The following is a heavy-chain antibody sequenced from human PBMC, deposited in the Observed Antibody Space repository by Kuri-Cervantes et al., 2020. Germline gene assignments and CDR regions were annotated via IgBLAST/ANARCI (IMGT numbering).Heavy chain of an antibody. J-gene: IGHJ6*02. V-gene: IGHV3-23*01. Sequence: GGSLRLSCAASGFTFDSYTMNWVRQAPGTGLEWVSAISASGGNTYYADPVKGRFTISRDNSKNTLYLQMNSLRVEDTAVYYCAKVAIPAGTRGRLSYYYGLDVWGQGTTVTVSS. D-gene: IGHD2-2*01. CDR2: ISASGGNT. CDR3: AKVAIPAGTRGRLSYYYGLDV. CDR1: GFTFDSYT.